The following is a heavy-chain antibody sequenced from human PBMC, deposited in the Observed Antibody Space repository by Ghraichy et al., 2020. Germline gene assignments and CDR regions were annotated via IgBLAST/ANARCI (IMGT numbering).Heavy chain of an antibody. CDR2: FDPEDGET. Sequence: ASVKVSCKVSGYSLTELSMHWVRQAPGKGLEWMGGFDPEDGETIYAQKFQGRVTMTEDTSTDTAYMELSSLRSEDTAVYYCATVDLAVAGHFDYWGQGTLVTVSS. J-gene: IGHJ4*02. CDR1: GYSLTELS. V-gene: IGHV1-24*01. D-gene: IGHD6-19*01. CDR3: ATVDLAVAGHFDY.